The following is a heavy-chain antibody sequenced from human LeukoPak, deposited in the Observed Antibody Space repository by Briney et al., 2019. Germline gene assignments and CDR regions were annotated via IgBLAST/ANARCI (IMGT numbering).Heavy chain of an antibody. CDR1: GDSVSSTSGA. V-gene: IGHV6-1*01. J-gene: IGHJ3*02. CDR3: VSGYAFRI. Sequence: SQTLSLTCAISGDSVSSTSGAWNWIRQSPSRGLEWLGRTYYRSEWHYEYAVSVRSRLTITPDTSKNQFSLQLNSVTPEDTAVYYCVSGYAFRIWGQGTMVTVSS. CDR2: TYYRSEWHY. D-gene: IGHD3-3*02.